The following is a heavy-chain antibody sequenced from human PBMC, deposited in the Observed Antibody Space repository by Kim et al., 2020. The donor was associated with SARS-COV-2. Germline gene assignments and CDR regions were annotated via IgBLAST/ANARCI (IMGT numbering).Heavy chain of an antibody. CDR3: TRVFGSHYDVLTTYWQGAGVY. CDR1: ELTFSDHY. Sequence: GGSLRLSCVVSELTFSDHYIDWVRQAPGKGLEWVGRIRNKASSYTTEYAASVKGRFTISRDDSKKSVYLQMNSLKTEDTAIYYCTRVFGSHYDVLTTYWQGAGVYWGQGTPVTVSS. V-gene: IGHV3-72*01. CDR2: IRNKASSYTT. D-gene: IGHD3-9*01. J-gene: IGHJ4*02.